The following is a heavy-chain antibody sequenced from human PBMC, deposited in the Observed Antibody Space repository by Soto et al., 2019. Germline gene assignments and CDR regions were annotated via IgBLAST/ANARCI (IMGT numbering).Heavy chain of an antibody. CDR2: IYPGDSDT. Sequence: GAALKSSCKGSGYSFTSYWIGWVRQMPGKGLEWMGIIYPGDSDTRYSPSFQGQVTISADKSISTAYLQWSSLKASDTAMYYCARHYYDFWSGYSYYFDYWGQGTLVTVSS. V-gene: IGHV5-51*01. CDR1: GYSFTSYW. D-gene: IGHD3-3*01. CDR3: ARHYYDFWSGYSYYFDY. J-gene: IGHJ4*02.